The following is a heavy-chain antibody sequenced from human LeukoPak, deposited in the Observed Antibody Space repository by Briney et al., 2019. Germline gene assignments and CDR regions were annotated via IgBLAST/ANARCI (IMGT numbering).Heavy chain of an antibody. V-gene: IGHV3-30-3*01. CDR1: GFTFSSYA. Sequence: GGSLRLSCAASGFTFSSYAMHWVRQAPGKGLEWVTVISYDGSKTYYADSVKGRFTISRDNSKNTLYLQMNSLRAEDTAVYYCAKVGDYYDSSGYSPSNWFDPWGQGTLVTVSS. D-gene: IGHD3-22*01. CDR2: ISYDGSKT. CDR3: AKVGDYYDSSGYSPSNWFDP. J-gene: IGHJ5*02.